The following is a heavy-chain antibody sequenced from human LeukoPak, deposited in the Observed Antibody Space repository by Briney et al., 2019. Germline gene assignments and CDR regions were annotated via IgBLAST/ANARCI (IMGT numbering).Heavy chain of an antibody. D-gene: IGHD6-13*01. CDR3: AKRAYSTPGEGYFDY. CDR2: ISWNSGSI. Sequence: GGSLRLSCAASGFTFDDYAMHWVRQAPGKGLEWVSGISWNSGSIGYADSVKGRFTISRDNAKNSLYLQMNSLRAEDTALYYCAKRAYSTPGEGYFDYWGQGTLVTVSS. J-gene: IGHJ4*02. V-gene: IGHV3-9*01. CDR1: GFTFDDYA.